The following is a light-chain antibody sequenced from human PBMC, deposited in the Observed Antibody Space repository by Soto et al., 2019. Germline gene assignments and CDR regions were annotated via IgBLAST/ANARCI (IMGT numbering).Light chain of an antibody. CDR1: SSDVGNYNY. CDR2: EVF. V-gene: IGLV2-8*01. CDR3: SSYAGSNNYV. Sequence: QSALTQPASVSGSPGQSITISCTGTSSDVGNYNYVSWYQQHPGKAPKLMIYEVFKRPSGVPDRFSGSKSGNTASLTVSGLQAEDEADYYCSSYAGSNNYVFGTGTKVTVL. J-gene: IGLJ1*01.